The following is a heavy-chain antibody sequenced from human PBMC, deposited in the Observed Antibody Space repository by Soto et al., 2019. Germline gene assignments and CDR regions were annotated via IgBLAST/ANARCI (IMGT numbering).Heavy chain of an antibody. CDR1: GYTFTSYG. CDR2: ISAYNGNT. J-gene: IGHJ6*02. V-gene: IGHV1-18*01. CDR3: AAAELRFLEWYRYYYYGMDV. Sequence: GASVKVSCKASGYTFTSYGISWVRQAPGQGLEWMGWISAYNGNTNYAQKLQGRVTMTTDTSTSTAYMELRSLRSDDTAVYYCAAAELRFLEWYRYYYYGMDVWGQGTTVTVSS. D-gene: IGHD3-3*01.